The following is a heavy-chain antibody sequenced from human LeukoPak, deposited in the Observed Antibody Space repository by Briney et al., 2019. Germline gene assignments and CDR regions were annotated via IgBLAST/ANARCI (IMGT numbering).Heavy chain of an antibody. V-gene: IGHV1-2*02. CDR1: GYTFTGYY. J-gene: IGHJ4*02. Sequence: ASVKVSCKASGYTFTGYYMHWVRQAPGQGLEWMGWINPNSGGTNYAQKFQGRVTMTRDTSISTAYMELSRLRSDDTAVCYCARSPITIFGVVSDYWGQGTLVTVSS. CDR3: ARSPITIFGVVSDY. D-gene: IGHD3-3*01. CDR2: INPNSGGT.